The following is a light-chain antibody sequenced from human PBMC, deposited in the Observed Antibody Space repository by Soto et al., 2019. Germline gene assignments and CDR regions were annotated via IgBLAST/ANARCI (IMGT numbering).Light chain of an antibody. CDR2: DAS. J-gene: IGKJ5*01. V-gene: IGKV3-11*01. CDR3: QRRLHWPIT. CDR1: QTVGRY. Sequence: EIVLTQSPTTLSLSPGDRVTLSCRASQTVGRYLSWYQHSPGQGPRLLVYDASNRATGIPARFSASGSETDFTLTTSSLKPEDFAVYYCQRRLHWPITFGQGTSLEIK.